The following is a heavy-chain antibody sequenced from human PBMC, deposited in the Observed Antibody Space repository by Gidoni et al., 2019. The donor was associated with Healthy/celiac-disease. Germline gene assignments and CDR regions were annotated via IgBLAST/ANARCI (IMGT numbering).Heavy chain of an antibody. V-gene: IGHV1-69*01. CDR1: GGTFSSSA. CDR2: IIPIFGKA. Sequence: QVQLVQSVPEVKTPGSSVKVSCKASGGTFSSSAISWVRQAPGQGLEWLGGIIPIFGKANYAQKFQGRVTSTADESTSTAYMERSSLRSEDTAGYYWARRDGYNFDYWGQGTLVTVSS. CDR3: ARRDGYNFDY. D-gene: IGHD5-12*01. J-gene: IGHJ4*02.